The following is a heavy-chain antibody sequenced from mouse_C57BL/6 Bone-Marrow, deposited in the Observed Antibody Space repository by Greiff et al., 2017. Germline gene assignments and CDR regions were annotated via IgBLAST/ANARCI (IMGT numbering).Heavy chain of an antibody. V-gene: IGHV5-6*01. CDR3: ARYYYDYFDD. Sequence: EVKLMESGGDLVKPGGSLKLSCAASGFTFRSYSMSWVRQTPDKRLEWVATISSGGSYTYYPDSVNGRFTTSRDNAKNTQYLQMSSLKCEDTAMYYCARYYYDYFDDWGQGTTLTVSS. CDR2: ISSGGSYT. J-gene: IGHJ2*01. D-gene: IGHD1-1*01. CDR1: GFTFRSYS.